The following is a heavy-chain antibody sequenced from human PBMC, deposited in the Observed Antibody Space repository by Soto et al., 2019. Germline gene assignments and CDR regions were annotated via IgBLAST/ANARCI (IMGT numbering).Heavy chain of an antibody. D-gene: IGHD3-16*02. CDR2: TYYRGST. J-gene: IGHJ4*02. CDR1: GVSISSYF. Sequence: SETLSLTCSVSGVSISSYFWSWIRQPPGRGLEWIGYTYYRGSTNYSPSLKSRVAISLDTSENQFSLKVNSVTAADTAVYYCARIGGYHGPLDYWGQGTPVIASS. CDR3: ARIGGYHGPLDY. V-gene: IGHV4-59*01.